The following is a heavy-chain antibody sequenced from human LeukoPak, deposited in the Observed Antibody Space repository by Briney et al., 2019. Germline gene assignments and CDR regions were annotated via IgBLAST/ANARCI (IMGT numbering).Heavy chain of an antibody. CDR2: ISGSGGST. D-gene: IGHD2-2*01. J-gene: IGHJ4*02. Sequence: PGGSLRLSCAASGFTFSSYAMSWVRQAPGKGLEWVSAISGSGGSTYYADSVKGRFTISGDNSKNTLYLQMNSLRAEDTAVYYCARARSTSLLGWYYFDYWGQGTLVTVSS. V-gene: IGHV3-23*01. CDR3: ARARSTSLLGWYYFDY. CDR1: GFTFSSYA.